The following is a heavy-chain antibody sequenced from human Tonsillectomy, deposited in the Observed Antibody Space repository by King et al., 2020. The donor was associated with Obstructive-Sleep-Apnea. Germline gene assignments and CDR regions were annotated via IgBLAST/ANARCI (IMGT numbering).Heavy chain of an antibody. CDR2: IYPGDSDT. Sequence: QLVQSGAEVIKPGESLKISCKGSGYSFTSYWIGWVLQMPGKGLEWMGIIYPGDSDTRYSPSFQGQVTISADKSISTAYLQWSSLKASDTAMYYWATSKGYCTSTSCYAPFDYWGQGTLVTVSS. CDR3: ATSKGYCTSTSCYAPFDY. J-gene: IGHJ4*02. D-gene: IGHD2-2*01. V-gene: IGHV5-51*01. CDR1: GYSFTSYW.